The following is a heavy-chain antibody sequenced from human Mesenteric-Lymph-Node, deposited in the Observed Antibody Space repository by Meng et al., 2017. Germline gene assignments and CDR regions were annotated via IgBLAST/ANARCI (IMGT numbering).Heavy chain of an antibody. D-gene: IGHD3-22*01. CDR1: GFTFSNTW. J-gene: IGHJ4*02. CDR3: TAVGSSGDFRY. CDR2: IKRKTDGGTT. V-gene: IGHV3-15*05. Sequence: GESLKISCAASGFTFSNTWMSWVRQAPGKGLEWVGRIKRKTDGGTTDYVAPVKGRFTISRDDSKTTLYLQMNSLKIEDTAVYYCTAVGSSGDFRYWGQGTLVTVSS.